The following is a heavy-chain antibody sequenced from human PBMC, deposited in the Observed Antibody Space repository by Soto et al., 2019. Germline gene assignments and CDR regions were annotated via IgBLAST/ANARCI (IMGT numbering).Heavy chain of an antibody. V-gene: IGHV3-7*03. D-gene: IGHD1-1*01. CDR1: GFTLSTFW. Sequence: EVQLVESGGGLVQPGGSLRLSCAASGFTLSTFWMGWVRQAPGKGLEWVANIWKGGTERHYADSVKGRFTISRDNAKNSLYLEMNSLRAEDAAVYYCARVDGTDKGYFDLWGQGTLVTVAP. J-gene: IGHJ4*02. CDR2: IWKGGTER. CDR3: ARVDGTDKGYFDL.